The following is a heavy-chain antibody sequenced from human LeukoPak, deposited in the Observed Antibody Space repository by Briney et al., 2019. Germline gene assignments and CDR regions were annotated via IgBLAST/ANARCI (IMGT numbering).Heavy chain of an antibody. D-gene: IGHD5-18*01. CDR2: IIPIFGTA. Sequence: ASVKVSCKASGGTFSSYAISWVRQAPGQGLECMGGIIPIFGTANYAQKFQGRVTITADKSTSTAYMELSSLRSEDTAVYYCARAEAMGYYYYYYMDVWGKGTTVTVSS. CDR1: GGTFSSYA. J-gene: IGHJ6*03. V-gene: IGHV1-69*06. CDR3: ARAEAMGYYYYYYMDV.